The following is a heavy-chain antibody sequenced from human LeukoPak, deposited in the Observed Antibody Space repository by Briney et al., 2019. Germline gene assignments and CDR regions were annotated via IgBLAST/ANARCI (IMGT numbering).Heavy chain of an antibody. Sequence: PSETLSLTCIVSGGSISTYYWSWIRQPAGKGLEWIGRIYTSGSTNYNPSLKSRVTISVDTSKNQFSLKLSSVTAADTAVYYCARGTYSGYDNYFDYWGQGTLVTVSS. CDR1: GGSISTYY. V-gene: IGHV4-4*07. J-gene: IGHJ4*02. CDR2: IYTSGST. CDR3: ARGTYSGYDNYFDY. D-gene: IGHD5-12*01.